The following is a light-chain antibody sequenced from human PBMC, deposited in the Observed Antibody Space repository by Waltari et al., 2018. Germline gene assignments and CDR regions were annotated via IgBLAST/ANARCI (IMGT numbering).Light chain of an antibody. CDR1: QAIKGW. CDR2: GAS. V-gene: IGKV1-12*01. Sequence: DIQMTQSPSVVSASVGDRVTITCRTSQAIKGWLAWYQQKPGRAPSLLIYGASNLQRGAPSRFSGSGYGTEFTLTISNLQPEDFATYYCQQANSFPLTFGGGTTVDIK. CDR3: QQANSFPLT. J-gene: IGKJ4*01.